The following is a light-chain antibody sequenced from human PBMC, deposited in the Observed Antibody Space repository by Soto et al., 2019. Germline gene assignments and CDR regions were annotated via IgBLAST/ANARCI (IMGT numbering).Light chain of an antibody. Sequence: QSVLTPPASVSGSPGQLIAICYTGTSSDVGGYNYVSWYQQHPGKAPKLLLSEVSNRPSGVSDRFSGSKSGNTASLTISGLQTQDEADYYCSSFTSAYTFVFGTGTKSPS. CDR3: SSFTSAYTFV. CDR2: EVS. V-gene: IGLV2-14*01. J-gene: IGLJ1*01. CDR1: SSDVGGYNY.